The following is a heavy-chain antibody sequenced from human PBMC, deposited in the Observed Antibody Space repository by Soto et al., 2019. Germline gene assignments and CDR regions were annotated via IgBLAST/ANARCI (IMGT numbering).Heavy chain of an antibody. J-gene: IGHJ4*02. CDR1: GDSISSYY. CDR3: GLRSMAVVPEY. D-gene: IGHD2-15*01. Sequence: QVQLQESGPGLVKPSETLSLTCAVSGDSISSYYCMWIRQPPGKGLESIGFLYYGRSANYNPSLKRRVPVSVDTFTNQCSLRLSSMTAADTAGYYCGLRSMAVVPEYWGQGTLVTVSS. CDR2: LYYGRSA. V-gene: IGHV4-59*01.